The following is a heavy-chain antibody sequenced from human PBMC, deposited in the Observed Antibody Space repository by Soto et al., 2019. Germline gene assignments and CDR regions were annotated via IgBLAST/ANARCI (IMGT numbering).Heavy chain of an antibody. CDR1: GCSISPHY. CDR2: IYFGGTT. Sequence: PSETLSLTFTVSGCSISPHYSSWFRQPPGKGLEWIGYIYFGGTTMYNPSLKSRVTISVDTSKNQFSLQLTSVTAADTAVYYCARLGGYFQALGSWGQGTLVTVS. D-gene: IGHD3-22*01. J-gene: IGHJ4*02. V-gene: IGHV4-59*08. CDR3: ARLGGYFQALGS.